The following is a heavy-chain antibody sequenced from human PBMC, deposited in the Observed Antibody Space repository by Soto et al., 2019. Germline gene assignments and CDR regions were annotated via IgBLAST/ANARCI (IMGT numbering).Heavy chain of an antibody. Sequence: QVQLVESGGGVVQPGRSLRLSCAVSGFTFSSYGMHWVRQAPGKGLEWVALISYDESDKYYADSVNGRFTISRDKSKNTLYLQMNSLRADDTAIYYCAKDPRIGYYYADYWGQGTLVTVSS. V-gene: IGHV3-30*18. CDR1: GFTFSSYG. CDR2: ISYDESDK. D-gene: IGHD3-22*01. CDR3: AKDPRIGYYYADY. J-gene: IGHJ4*02.